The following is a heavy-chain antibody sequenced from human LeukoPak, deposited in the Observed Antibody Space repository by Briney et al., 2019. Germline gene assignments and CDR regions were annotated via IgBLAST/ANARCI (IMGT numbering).Heavy chain of an antibody. Sequence: SETLSLTCTVSGGSISSSSYYWGWIRQPPGKGLEWIGSIYYSGSTYYNPSLKSRVTISVDTSKNQFSLKLSSVTAADTAVYYCARLPSTLNVLRYFDWLGAGDAFDIWGQGTMVTVSS. V-gene: IGHV4-39*01. J-gene: IGHJ3*02. CDR1: GGSISSSSYY. D-gene: IGHD3-9*01. CDR2: IYYSGST. CDR3: ARLPSTLNVLRYFDWLGAGDAFDI.